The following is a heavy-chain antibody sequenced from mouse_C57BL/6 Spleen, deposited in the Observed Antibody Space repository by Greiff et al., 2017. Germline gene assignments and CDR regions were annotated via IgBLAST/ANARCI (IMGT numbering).Heavy chain of an antibody. Sequence: QVQLQQPGAELVMPGASVKLSCKASGYTFTSYWMHWVKQRPGQGLEWIGEIDPSDSYTNYNQKFKGKSTLTVDKSSSTAYMQLSSLTSEDSAGYYCARESLHCAMDYWGQGTSVTVSS. D-gene: IGHD6-5*01. CDR1: GYTFTSYW. CDR3: ARESLHCAMDY. J-gene: IGHJ4*01. CDR2: IDPSDSYT. V-gene: IGHV1-69*01.